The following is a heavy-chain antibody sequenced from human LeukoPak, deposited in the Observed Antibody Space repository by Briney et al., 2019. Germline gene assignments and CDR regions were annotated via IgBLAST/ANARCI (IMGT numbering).Heavy chain of an antibody. J-gene: IGHJ4*02. Sequence: SETLSLTCAVSGGSISSSNWWSWVRQSPGKGLEWIGEIYHSGTTNYNPSLKSRVTISVDKSKNQFSLRLSSVTAADTAVYHCTREHGWYYFDYWGQGTLVTVSS. CDR2: IYHSGTT. CDR1: GGSISSSNW. CDR3: TREHGWYYFDY. D-gene: IGHD6-19*01. V-gene: IGHV4-4*02.